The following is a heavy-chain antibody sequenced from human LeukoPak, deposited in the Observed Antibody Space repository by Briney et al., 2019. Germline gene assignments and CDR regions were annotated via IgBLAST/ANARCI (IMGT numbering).Heavy chain of an antibody. D-gene: IGHD3-3*01. V-gene: IGHV3-23*01. J-gene: IGHJ4*02. CDR3: AKPPLEWLPDDY. Sequence: PGGSLRLSWAASGFTFSNFAMGWVRQAPGKGLEWVSSISGGGGTTYYADSVKGRFTISRDNSKNTLYLQMNSLRAEDTAVYYCAKPPLEWLPDDYWGQGTLVTVSS. CDR2: ISGGGGTT. CDR1: GFTFSNFA.